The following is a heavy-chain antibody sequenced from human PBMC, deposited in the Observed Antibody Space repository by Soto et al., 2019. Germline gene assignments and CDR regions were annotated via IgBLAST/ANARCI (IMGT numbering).Heavy chain of an antibody. CDR1: GYSFSSYG. CDR2: ISAYNCNT. V-gene: IGHV1-18*01. CDR3: ARLNYGIDV. Sequence: QVQLVQSGAEVQKPGASVKVSCKASGYSFSSYGINWVRQAPGQGLEWMGWISAYNCNTNYAQKLQGRVTMPTDTSTSTSYMELRSLRSDDTALYYCARLNYGIDVWGQGTTVTVSS. J-gene: IGHJ6*02.